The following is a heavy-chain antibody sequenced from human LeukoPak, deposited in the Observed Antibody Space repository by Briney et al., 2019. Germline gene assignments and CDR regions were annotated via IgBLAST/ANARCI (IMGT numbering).Heavy chain of an antibody. V-gene: IGHV3-9*03. CDR1: GFTFDDYA. CDR3: ARSVEMATRIDY. Sequence: GRSLRLSCAASGFTFDDYAVHWVRQAPGKGLEWVSGISWNSGSIGYADSVKGRFTISRDNAKNSLYLQMNSLRAEDMALYYCARSVEMATRIDYWGQGTLVTVSS. D-gene: IGHD5-24*01. CDR2: ISWNSGSI. J-gene: IGHJ4*02.